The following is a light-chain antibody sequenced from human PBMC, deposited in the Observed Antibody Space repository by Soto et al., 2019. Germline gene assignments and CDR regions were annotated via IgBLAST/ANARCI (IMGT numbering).Light chain of an antibody. V-gene: IGKV3-15*01. Sequence: EIAMTQSPATLSVSPGEGATLSCKASQNVYNNLAWYQQRPGQPPRLLIYDASIRATGISARFSGSGYGTDFTLTISSLQSEDFAVYFCQQCRNWPLTFGGGTKVEIK. CDR2: DAS. J-gene: IGKJ4*01. CDR1: QNVYNN. CDR3: QQCRNWPLT.